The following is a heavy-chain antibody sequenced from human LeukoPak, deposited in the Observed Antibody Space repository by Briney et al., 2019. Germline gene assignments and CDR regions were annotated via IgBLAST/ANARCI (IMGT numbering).Heavy chain of an antibody. Sequence: GGSLRLSCAASGFTFSSYWMHWVRQAPGKGLVWVSRIKSDGSSTTYADSVKGRFIISRDNAKNTLYLQVNSLRAEDTAVYYCARGYCSSTDCHLARHFEYWGQGTLVTVSS. CDR3: ARGYCSSTDCHLARHFEY. CDR1: GFTFSSYW. D-gene: IGHD2-2*01. CDR2: IKSDGSST. J-gene: IGHJ4*02. V-gene: IGHV3-74*01.